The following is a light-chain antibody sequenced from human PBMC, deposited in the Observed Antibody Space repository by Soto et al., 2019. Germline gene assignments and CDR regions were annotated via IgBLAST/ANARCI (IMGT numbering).Light chain of an antibody. Sequence: DMVMTQSPESLAVSLGERANINSKSSQSVLYSADNKNYLTWYQQKPGQPPKLLIYWASTRESGVPDRFSGSGSGTDFTLTISSLEPEDFAVYYCQQRSNWPPITSGQGTRLEIK. CDR3: QQRSNWPPIT. CDR1: QSVLYSADNKNY. CDR2: WAS. V-gene: IGKV4-1*01. J-gene: IGKJ5*01.